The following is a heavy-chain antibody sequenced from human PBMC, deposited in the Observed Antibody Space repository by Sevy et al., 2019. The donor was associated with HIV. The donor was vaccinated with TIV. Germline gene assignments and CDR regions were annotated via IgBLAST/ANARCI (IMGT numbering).Heavy chain of an antibody. D-gene: IGHD2-8*01. CDR2: ISDSGSYT. Sequence: GGSLRLSCAASGFTFNNYAMNWVRQAPGKGLEWVSVISDSGSYTYYADSVKGRFTISRDTSKNTLYLQMNSLRAEDTAVYYCAKEKEMCMYYFHSWGQGTLVTVSS. V-gene: IGHV3-23*01. J-gene: IGHJ4*02. CDR3: AKEKEMCMYYFHS. CDR1: GFTFNNYA.